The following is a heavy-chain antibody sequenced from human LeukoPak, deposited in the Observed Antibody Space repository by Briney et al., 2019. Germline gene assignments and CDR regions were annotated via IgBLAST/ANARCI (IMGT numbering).Heavy chain of an antibody. J-gene: IGHJ3*02. D-gene: IGHD2-2*01. Sequence: PSETLSLTCTVSGGSISGYYWTWIRQPPGKGLEWIGYIYYSGSAYYNPPLKSRVAMSVDTSKNQFSLKLSSVTAADTAVYYCARDIVVVPAARVFDIWGQGTMVTVSS. V-gene: IGHV4-59*12. CDR1: GGSISGYY. CDR3: ARDIVVVPAARVFDI. CDR2: IYYSGSA.